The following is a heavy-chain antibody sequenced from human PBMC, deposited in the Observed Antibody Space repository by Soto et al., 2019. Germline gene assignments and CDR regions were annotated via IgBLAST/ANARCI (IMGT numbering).Heavy chain of an antibody. D-gene: IGHD6-19*01. CDR1: GFTFDDYG. J-gene: IGHJ4*02. V-gene: IGHV3-9*01. Sequence: PVGSLRLSCAASGFTFDDYGMHWVRQGPGKGLEWVSGISWNSGSIGYAEFVKGRFTISRDNAKKSLYLQMNSLRAEDTALYFCAKSNNTGWFHFDSCGQRILVTVSS. CDR2: ISWNSGSI. CDR3: AKSNNTGWFHFDS.